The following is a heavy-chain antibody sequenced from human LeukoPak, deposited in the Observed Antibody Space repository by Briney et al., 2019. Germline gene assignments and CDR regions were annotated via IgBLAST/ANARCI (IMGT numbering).Heavy chain of an antibody. J-gene: IGHJ4*02. CDR1: VYTFTSYD. Sequence: ASVKVSCKASVYTFTSYDINSVRQATGQGLEWMGWMNPNSSNTGYAQKFQGRVTMTRNTSISTAYMELSSLRSEDTAVYYCARGLTRDYTRYSFYPDYWGQGTLVTVSS. CDR2: MNPNSSNT. CDR3: ARGLTRDYTRYSFYPDY. D-gene: IGHD7-27*01. V-gene: IGHV1-8*01.